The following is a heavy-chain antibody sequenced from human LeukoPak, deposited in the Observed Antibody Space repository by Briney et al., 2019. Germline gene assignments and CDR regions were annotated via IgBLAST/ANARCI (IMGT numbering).Heavy chain of an antibody. CDR2: IYYSGST. CDR3: ARDQVPAASWFDP. CDR1: GGSISSYY. V-gene: IGHV4-59*01. Sequence: SETLSLTCTVSGGSISSYYWSWIRQPPGKGLEWIGYIYYSGSTNYNPSLKSRVTISVDTSKNRFSLKLSSVTAADTAVYYCARDQVPAASWFDPWGQGTLVTVSS. D-gene: IGHD2-2*01. J-gene: IGHJ5*02.